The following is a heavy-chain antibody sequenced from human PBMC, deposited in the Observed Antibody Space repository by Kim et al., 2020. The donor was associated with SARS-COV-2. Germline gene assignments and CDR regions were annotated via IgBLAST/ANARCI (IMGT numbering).Heavy chain of an antibody. D-gene: IGHD1-26*01. CDR2: IYYSGNT. Sequence: SETLSLTCTVSGGSINSYYWRWIRQPPGRGLEWIGYIYYSGNTDYNPSLKSRITISVDTSKKQFSLRLSSLSAADTAIYYCARGRFGIVGVNDYFDPWGQGTLVSVSS. CDR1: GGSINSYY. J-gene: IGHJ5*02. CDR3: ARGRFGIVGVNDYFDP. V-gene: IGHV4-59*01.